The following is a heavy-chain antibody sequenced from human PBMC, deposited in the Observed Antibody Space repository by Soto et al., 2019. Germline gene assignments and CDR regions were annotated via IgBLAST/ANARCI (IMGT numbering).Heavy chain of an antibody. D-gene: IGHD7-27*01. CDR3: ASPLTGYWYFDL. CDR2: IYYSGST. V-gene: IGHV4-39*01. J-gene: IGHJ2*01. CDR1: GGSISSSSYY. Sequence: ASETLSLTCTVSGGSISSSSYYWGWIRQPPGKGLEWIGSIYYSGSTYYNPSLKSRVTISVDTSKNQFSLKLSSVTAADTAVYYCASPLTGYWYFDLWGRGTLVTVSS.